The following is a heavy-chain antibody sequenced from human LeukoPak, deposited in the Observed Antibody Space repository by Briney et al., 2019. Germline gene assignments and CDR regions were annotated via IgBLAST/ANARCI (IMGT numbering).Heavy chain of an antibody. V-gene: IGHV3-53*01. CDR3: AGGRTYSSSTLEDY. CDR1: GFTFMNYA. Sequence: GGSLRLSCATSGFTFMNYAMSWVRQAPGKGLEWVSVIYSGGRTYYTDSVKGRFTISRDNSKNTLYLQMDSLRADDTAVYYCAGGRTYSSSTLEDYWGQGTLVTVSS. CDR2: IYSGGRT. D-gene: IGHD6-13*01. J-gene: IGHJ4*02.